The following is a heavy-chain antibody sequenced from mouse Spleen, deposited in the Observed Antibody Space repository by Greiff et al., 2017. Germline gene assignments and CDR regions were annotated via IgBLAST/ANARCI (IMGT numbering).Heavy chain of an antibody. D-gene: IGHD2-10*02. V-gene: IGHV1-82*01. J-gene: IGHJ3*01. Sequence: QVQLQQSGPELVKPGASVKISCKASGYAFSSSWMNWVKQRPGKGLEWIGRIYPGDGDTNYNGKFKGKATLTADKSSSTAYMQLSSLTSEDSAVYFCAREGYEPPFAYWGQGTLVTVSA. CDR2: IYPGDGDT. CDR1: GYAFSSSW. CDR3: AREGYEPPFAY.